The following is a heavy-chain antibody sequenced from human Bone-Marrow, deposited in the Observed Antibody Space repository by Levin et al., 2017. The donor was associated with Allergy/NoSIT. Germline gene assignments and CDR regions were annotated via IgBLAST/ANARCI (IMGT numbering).Heavy chain of an antibody. D-gene: IGHD6-13*01. CDR3: ARHQAVSGTLSSHNYFAP. J-gene: IGHJ5*02. Sequence: SETLFLTCSVSGGSMNRGYWSWIRQSPGRGLEWIAYISDSGNTFYNPSLKSRIAISLDASKNQFSLKLRSVTAADTAMYYCARHQAVSGTLSSHNYFAPWGQGTLVTVSS. CDR1: GGSMNRGY. CDR2: ISDSGNT. V-gene: IGHV4-59*08.